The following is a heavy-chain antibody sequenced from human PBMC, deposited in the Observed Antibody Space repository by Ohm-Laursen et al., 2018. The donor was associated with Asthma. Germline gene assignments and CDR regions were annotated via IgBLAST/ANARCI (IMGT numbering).Heavy chain of an antibody. Sequence: GTLSLTCLVSGGSVSGYYWSWIRQPPGRGLEWIAYMHSSGGANYNPSLQSRVTLSVDTSNNRVSLRLSFVTAADTALYFCARLDWVRSMFDSWGPGIQVLVSS. J-gene: IGHJ4*02. D-gene: IGHD3-9*01. CDR2: MHSSGGA. CDR3: ARLDWVRSMFDS. V-gene: IGHV4-59*02. CDR1: GGSVSGYY.